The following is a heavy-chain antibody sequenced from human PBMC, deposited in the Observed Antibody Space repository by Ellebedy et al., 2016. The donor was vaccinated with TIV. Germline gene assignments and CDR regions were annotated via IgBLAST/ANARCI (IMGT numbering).Heavy chain of an antibody. J-gene: IGHJ6*02. Sequence: ASVKVSXKASGYTFTSYGISWVRQAPGQGLEWMGWISAYNGNTNYAQKLQGRVTMTTDTSTSTAYMELRSLRSDDTAVYYCARAPITMVRGVPMYYYGVDVWGQGTTVTVSS. V-gene: IGHV1-18*04. D-gene: IGHD3-10*01. CDR1: GYTFTSYG. CDR3: ARAPITMVRGVPMYYYGVDV. CDR2: ISAYNGNT.